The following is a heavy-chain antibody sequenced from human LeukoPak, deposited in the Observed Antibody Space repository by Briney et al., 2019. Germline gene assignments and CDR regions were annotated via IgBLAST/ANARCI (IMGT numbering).Heavy chain of an antibody. J-gene: IGHJ4*02. CDR2: IKQDGSQE. CDR3: ARRSPLEWLSEQYYFDY. D-gene: IGHD3-3*01. CDR1: RFTLSTYW. V-gene: IGHV3-7*03. Sequence: GGSLRLSCAASRFTLSTYWMSWVRQAPGKGLEWVAHIKQDGSQEYYVDSVKGRFTISRDNAKNSLSLQMNSLRAEDTAVYYCARRSPLEWLSEQYYFDYWGQGTLVTVSS.